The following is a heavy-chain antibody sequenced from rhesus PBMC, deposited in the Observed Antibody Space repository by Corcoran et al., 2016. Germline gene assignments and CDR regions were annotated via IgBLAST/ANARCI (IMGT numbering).Heavy chain of an antibody. CDR1: GGSISDSYR. CDR2: IYGSSTST. D-gene: IGHD1-38*01. CDR3: ARELTWFFDY. Sequence: VQLQESGPGVVKPSETLSLTCAVSGGSISDSYRWSWIRQPPGKGLEWIGYIYGSSTSTNYNPSLQSRVTISKDTSKNQFSLKLSSVTAADTAVYYCARELTWFFDYWGQGVLVTVSS. V-gene: IGHV4S10*01. J-gene: IGHJ4*01.